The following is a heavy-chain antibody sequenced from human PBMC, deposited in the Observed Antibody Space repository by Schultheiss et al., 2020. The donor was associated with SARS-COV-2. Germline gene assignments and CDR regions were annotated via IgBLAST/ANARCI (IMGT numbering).Heavy chain of an antibody. CDR1: GGSVSSASYY. D-gene: IGHD3-22*01. J-gene: IGHJ5*02. V-gene: IGHV4-61*01. CDR3: ARVDYHDRSGYRIKWFDP. CDR2: IYYSGST. Sequence: SETLSLTCTVSGGSVSSASYYWSWIRQPPGKGLEWIGYIYYSGSTNYSPSLRSRVTISVDTSKNQFSLKLTSVTAADTAVYYCARVDYHDRSGYRIKWFDPWGPGTLVTVSS.